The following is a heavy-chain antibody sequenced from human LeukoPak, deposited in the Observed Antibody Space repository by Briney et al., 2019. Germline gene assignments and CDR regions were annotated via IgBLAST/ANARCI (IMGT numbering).Heavy chain of an antibody. Sequence: PGGSLRLSCAASGFTFSRYSMNWVRQAPGKGLEWVSSISISSNYIYYADSLKGRFTISRDNAKNSLYLQVNSLRVEDTAVYYCARGSRLGVVERDALDIWGQGTVVTVSS. V-gene: IGHV3-21*01. CDR1: GFTFSRYS. CDR3: ARGSRLGVVERDALDI. CDR2: ISISSNYI. D-gene: IGHD3-3*01. J-gene: IGHJ3*02.